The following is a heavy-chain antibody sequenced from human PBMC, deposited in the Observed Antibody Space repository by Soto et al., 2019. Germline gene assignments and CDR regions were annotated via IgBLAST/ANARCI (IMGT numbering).Heavy chain of an antibody. D-gene: IGHD3-10*01. Sequence: QITLKESGPTLVKPTQTLTLTCTFSGFSLSTSGVGVGWIRQPPGKALDWLALIYWDDDKRYSPSLKSRLTSTKDTSKNQVVLTMTTMDPEDTATYYCAHRLVMVRGVFGRSINWFDPWCQGTLVTVSS. CDR2: IYWDDDK. CDR3: AHRLVMVRGVFGRSINWFDP. J-gene: IGHJ5*02. V-gene: IGHV2-5*02. CDR1: GFSLSTSGVG.